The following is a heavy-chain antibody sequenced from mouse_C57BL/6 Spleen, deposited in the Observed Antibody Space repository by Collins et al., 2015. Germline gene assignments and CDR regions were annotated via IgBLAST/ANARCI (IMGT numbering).Heavy chain of an antibody. CDR2: IYPGDGDT. J-gene: IGHJ2*01. CDR3: ARAYRYDEGYFDY. V-gene: IGHV1-87*01. CDR1: GYTFTSYW. Sequence: QVQLQQSGAELARPGRSVKLSCKASGYTFTSYWMQWLKQRPGQGLEWIGAIYPGDGDTRYTQKFKDKATLTADKSSSTAYMQLSSLASEDSAVYYCARAYRYDEGYFDYWGQGSTLTVSS. D-gene: IGHD2-14*01.